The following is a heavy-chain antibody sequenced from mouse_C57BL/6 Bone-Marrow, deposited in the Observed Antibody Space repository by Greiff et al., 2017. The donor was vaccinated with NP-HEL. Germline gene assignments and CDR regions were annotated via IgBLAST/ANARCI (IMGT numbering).Heavy chain of an antibody. CDR1: GFNIKDDY. CDR2: IDPENGDT. CDR3: TTDLLSH. D-gene: IGHD2-1*01. V-gene: IGHV14-4*01. Sequence: VHVKQSGAELVRPGASVKLSCTASGFNIKDDYMHWVKQRPEQGLEWIGWIDPENGDTEYASKFQGKATITADTSSNTAYLQLSSLTSEDTAVYYCTTDLLSHWGQGTLVTVSA. J-gene: IGHJ3*01.